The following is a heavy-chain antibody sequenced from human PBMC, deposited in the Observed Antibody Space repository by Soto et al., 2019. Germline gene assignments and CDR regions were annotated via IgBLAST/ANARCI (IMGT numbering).Heavy chain of an antibody. Sequence: QVQLVQSGAEVKKPGASVKVSCKASGYTFTSYYMHWVRQAPGQGLEWMGIINPSGGSTSYAQTFQGRGTMTRDTSTSTVYMGLSSLRSEDTAVYYCARGPLTDLPYFDYWGQGTLVTVSS. J-gene: IGHJ4*02. CDR2: INPSGGST. V-gene: IGHV1-46*01. CDR1: GYTFTSYY. CDR3: ARGPLTDLPYFDY.